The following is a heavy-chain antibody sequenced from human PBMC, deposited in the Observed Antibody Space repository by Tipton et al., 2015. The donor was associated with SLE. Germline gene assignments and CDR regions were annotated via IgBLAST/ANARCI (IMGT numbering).Heavy chain of an antibody. V-gene: IGHV3-13*01. CDR2: IGAGGDT. D-gene: IGHD5-12*01. J-gene: IGHJ2*01. Sequence: SLRLSCAASGFSFSNYDFQWVRQATGKGLGWVSTIGAGGDTYYPGTVKGRFTISRENAKNSLYLQMNSLTAGDTAMYYCARETIDTVTTGWYFDLWGRGTLVTVSS. CDR1: GFSFSNYD. CDR3: ARETIDTVTTGWYFDL.